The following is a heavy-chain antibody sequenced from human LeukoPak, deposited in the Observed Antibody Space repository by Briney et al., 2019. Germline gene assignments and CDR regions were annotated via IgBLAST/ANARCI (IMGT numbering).Heavy chain of an antibody. Sequence: SETLSLTCAVYGGSFSGYYWSWIRQPPGKGLEWIGEINHSGSTNYNPSLKSRVTISVDTSKNQFSLKLSSVTAADTAVYYCARSAFWSGYSSLDYWGQGTLVTVSS. V-gene: IGHV4-34*01. CDR1: GGSFSGYY. CDR3: ARSAFWSGYSSLDY. CDR2: INHSGST. J-gene: IGHJ4*02. D-gene: IGHD3-3*01.